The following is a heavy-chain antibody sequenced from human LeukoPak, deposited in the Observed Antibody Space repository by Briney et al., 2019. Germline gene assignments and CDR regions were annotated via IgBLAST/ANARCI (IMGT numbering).Heavy chain of an antibody. J-gene: IGHJ4*02. CDR2: ISSSGDTT. D-gene: IGHD3-10*01. CDR1: GFSFSSYA. CDR3: ARVTYGSGTYGAFDY. Sequence: GGSMRLSCAASGFSFSSYAMSWVRQAPGKGLEWVSVISSSGDTTHYADSVKGRFTISRDNSKNTLYLRMNSLRAEDTAVYYCARVTYGSGTYGAFDYWGQGTLVTVSS. V-gene: IGHV3-23*01.